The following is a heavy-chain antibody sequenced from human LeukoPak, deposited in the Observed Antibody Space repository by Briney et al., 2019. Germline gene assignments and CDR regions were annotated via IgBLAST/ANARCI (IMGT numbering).Heavy chain of an antibody. CDR2: SNPSGDST. D-gene: IGHD1-14*01. J-gene: IGHJ4*02. Sequence: ASVKVSCKASGYTFTNYYIHWVRQAPGHGLEWMGISNPSGDSTNYAQKFQGRVTMTRDTSTSTVYMDLSSLRSEDTAVYYCARWTTAFLDYWGQGTLVTVSS. CDR3: ARWTTAFLDY. CDR1: GYTFTNYY. V-gene: IGHV1-46*01.